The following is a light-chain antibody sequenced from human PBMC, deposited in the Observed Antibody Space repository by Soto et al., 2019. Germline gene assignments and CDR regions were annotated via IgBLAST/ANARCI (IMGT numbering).Light chain of an antibody. J-gene: IGLJ3*02. CDR2: EAI. CDR3: CSYGGSKSFVV. V-gene: IGLV2-23*02. CDR1: SSDIGGYNY. Sequence: QSVLTQPASVSGSPGQSITISCTGTSSDIGGYNYVSWYQQYPGKAPNLIIYEAIKRPSGVSIRFSASKSGNTASLTISGLQAEDEADYYCCSYGGSKSFVVFGGGTKLTVL.